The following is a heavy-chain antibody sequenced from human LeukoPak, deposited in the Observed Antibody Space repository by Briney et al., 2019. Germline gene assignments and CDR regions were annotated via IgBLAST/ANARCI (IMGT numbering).Heavy chain of an antibody. CDR3: ASRKEYTVSSVYY. V-gene: IGHV3-23*01. Sequence: GGSLRLSCAASGFTFSSYSMNWVRQAPGKGLEWVSGISVSGSNTYYADSVKGRFTISRDNSKDTLSLQMNSLRVKDSAIYYCASRKEYTVSSVYYWGRGILVTVSS. CDR1: GFTFSSYS. CDR2: ISVSGSNT. D-gene: IGHD5/OR15-5a*01. J-gene: IGHJ4*02.